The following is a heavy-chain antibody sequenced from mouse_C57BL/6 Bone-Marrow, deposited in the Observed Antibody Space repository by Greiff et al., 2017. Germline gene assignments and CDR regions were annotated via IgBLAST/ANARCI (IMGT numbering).Heavy chain of an antibody. J-gene: IGHJ4*01. D-gene: IGHD2-4*01. Sequence: QVQLQQPGAELVKPGASVKMSCTASGYTFTSYWITWVKQRPGQGLEWIGDIYPGSGSTNYNEKFKSKATLTVDTSSSTAYMQLSSLTSEDSAVYYCARSGDHDGAMDYWGQGTSVTVSS. V-gene: IGHV1-55*01. CDR1: GYTFTSYW. CDR2: IYPGSGST. CDR3: ARSGDHDGAMDY.